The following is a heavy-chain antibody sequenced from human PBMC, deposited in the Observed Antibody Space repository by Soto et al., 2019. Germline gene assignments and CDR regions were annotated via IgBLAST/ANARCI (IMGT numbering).Heavy chain of an antibody. CDR2: ISGSGGST. V-gene: IGHV3-23*01. Sequence: GGSLRLSCAASGFTFSSYAMSWVRQAPGKGLEWVSAISGSGGSTYYADSVKGRFTISRDNSKNTLYLQMNSLRAEDTAVYYCAKPDDYGDYRPFWYFDLWGRGTLVTVSS. D-gene: IGHD4-17*01. J-gene: IGHJ2*01. CDR3: AKPDDYGDYRPFWYFDL. CDR1: GFTFSSYA.